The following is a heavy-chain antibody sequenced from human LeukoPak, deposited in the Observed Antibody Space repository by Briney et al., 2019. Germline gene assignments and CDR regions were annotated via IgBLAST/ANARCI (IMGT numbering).Heavy chain of an antibody. D-gene: IGHD3-10*01. J-gene: IGHJ4*02. V-gene: IGHV4-4*07. CDR1: GGSISSYY. Sequence: SETLSLTCTVSGGSISSYYWSWIRQPAGKGLEWIGRIYTSGSTNYNPSLKSRVTMSVDTSKNQFSLKLSSVTAADTAVYYCARDQSWYYYGSGKNNPFDYWGQGTLVTVSS. CDR2: IYTSGST. CDR3: ARDQSWYYYGSGKNNPFDY.